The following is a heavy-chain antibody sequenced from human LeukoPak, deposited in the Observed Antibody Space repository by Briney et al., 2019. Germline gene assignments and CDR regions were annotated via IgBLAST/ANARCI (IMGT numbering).Heavy chain of an antibody. D-gene: IGHD5-24*01. CDR1: GGSISNSY. J-gene: IGHJ4*02. Sequence: SETLSLTCTVSGGSISNSYWNWIRQPPGKGPKWIGYISYSGTTNSNPSLKSRVTLSVDTSKNELSLRLSSVTAADTAVYYCARRASRENYFDYWGQGTLVTVSS. CDR2: ISYSGTT. V-gene: IGHV4-59*08. CDR3: ARRASRENYFDY.